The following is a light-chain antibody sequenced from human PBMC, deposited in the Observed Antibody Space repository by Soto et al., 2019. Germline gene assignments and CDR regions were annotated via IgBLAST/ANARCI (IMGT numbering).Light chain of an antibody. J-gene: IGKJ1*01. CDR1: QSVSSN. CDR2: GAS. V-gene: IGKV3-20*01. Sequence: EIMLTQSPATLSLSPRERATLSCRASQSVSSNLAWYQQKPGQAPRLLIYGASTRATGIPARFSGSGSGTEFTLTISRLEPEDFAVYYCQQYGSSPWTFGQGTKVDIK. CDR3: QQYGSSPWT.